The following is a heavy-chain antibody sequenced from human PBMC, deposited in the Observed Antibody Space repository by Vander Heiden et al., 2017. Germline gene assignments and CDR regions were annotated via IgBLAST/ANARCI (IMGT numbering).Heavy chain of an antibody. Sequence: EVQLLESGGGLAQPGGSRRLFCAASGFTLKTYAMGWSRQAPGKGLEWVSAIDGNGGSIYYADSVKGRFTISRDNSKNTVHLQLNRLRAEDTAVYYCAKDGGGDKGSFDSWGRGTLVTVSS. CDR3: AKDGGGDKGSFDS. CDR1: GFTLKTYA. J-gene: IGHJ4*02. CDR2: IDGNGGSI. D-gene: IGHD2-21*02. V-gene: IGHV3-23*01.